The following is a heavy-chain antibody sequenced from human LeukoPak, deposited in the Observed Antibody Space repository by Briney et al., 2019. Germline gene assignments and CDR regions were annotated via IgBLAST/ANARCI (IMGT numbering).Heavy chain of an antibody. V-gene: IGHV4-59*01. D-gene: IGHD2-2*03. CDR1: GGSISSYY. CDR3: ARVDIVVVPAANYYYYYYMDV. CDR2: IYYSGST. Sequence: KASETLSLTCTVSGGSISSYYWSWIRQPPGNGLEWIGYIYYSGSTNYNPSLKSRVTISVDTSKNQFSLKLSSVTAADTAVYYCARVDIVVVPAANYYYYYYMDVWGKGTTVTVSS. J-gene: IGHJ6*03.